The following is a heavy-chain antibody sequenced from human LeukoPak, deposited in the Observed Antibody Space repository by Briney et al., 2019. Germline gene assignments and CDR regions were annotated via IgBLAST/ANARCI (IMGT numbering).Heavy chain of an antibody. Sequence: SETLSLTCTVSGYSISSGYYWGWIRQPPGKGLEWIGSIYHSGSTYYNPSLKSRVTISVDTSKNQFSLKLSSVTAADTAVYDCARHMTYYYYYMDVWGKGTTVTISS. J-gene: IGHJ6*03. CDR2: IYHSGST. CDR1: GYSISSGYY. D-gene: IGHD2-21*01. CDR3: ARHMTYYYYYMDV. V-gene: IGHV4-38-2*02.